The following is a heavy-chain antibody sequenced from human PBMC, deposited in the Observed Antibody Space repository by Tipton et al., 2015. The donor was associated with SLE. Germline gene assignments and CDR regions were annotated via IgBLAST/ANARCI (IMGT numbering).Heavy chain of an antibody. CDR1: GGTFSSYS. CDR2: IIPVFGTA. CDR3: ARGYSSGWVRTDYYYVDV. Sequence: QVQLVQSGAEVKKPGSSVKVSCKASGGTFSSYSISWVRQAPGQGLEWMGGIIPVFGTASYAQKFQGRVTITADKSTSTAYMELSSLRSEDTAVYYCARGYSSGWVRTDYYYVDVWGKGTTVTVSS. V-gene: IGHV1-69*06. D-gene: IGHD6-19*01. J-gene: IGHJ6*03.